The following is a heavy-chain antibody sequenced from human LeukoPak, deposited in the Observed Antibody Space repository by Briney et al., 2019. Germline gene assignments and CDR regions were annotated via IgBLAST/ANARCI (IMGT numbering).Heavy chain of an antibody. D-gene: IGHD6-19*01. CDR3: AKVRTQWLGTESFDY. V-gene: IGHV3-23*01. Sequence: GGSLRLSCAASGFTFSSYAMSWVRQAPGKGLEWVSAISGSGGSTYYADSVKGRFTISRDNSKNTLYLQMNSLRAEDTAVYYCAKVRTQWLGTESFDYWGQGTLVTVSS. J-gene: IGHJ4*02. CDR2: ISGSGGST. CDR1: GFTFSSYA.